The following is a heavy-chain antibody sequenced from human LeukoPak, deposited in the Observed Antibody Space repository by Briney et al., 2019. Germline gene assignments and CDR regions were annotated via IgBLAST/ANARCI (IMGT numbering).Heavy chain of an antibody. Sequence: TSETLSLTCTVSGGSISSYYWSWIRQPPGKGLEWIGYIYYSGSTNYNPSLKSRVTISVDTSKNQFSLKLSSVTAADTAVYYCARVGGYGERWLQFNYWGQGTLVTVSS. CDR1: GGSISSYY. D-gene: IGHD5-24*01. V-gene: IGHV4-59*01. CDR2: IYYSGST. J-gene: IGHJ4*02. CDR3: ARVGGYGERWLQFNY.